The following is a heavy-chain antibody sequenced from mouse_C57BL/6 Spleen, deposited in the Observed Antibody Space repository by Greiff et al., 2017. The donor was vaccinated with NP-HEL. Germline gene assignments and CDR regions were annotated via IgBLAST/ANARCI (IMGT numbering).Heavy chain of an antibody. CDR3: ARPISDYYAMDY. J-gene: IGHJ4*01. CDR2: ISSGSSTI. V-gene: IGHV5-17*01. CDR1: GFTFSDYG. Sequence: EVQVVESGGGLVKPGGSLKLSCAASGFTFSDYGMHWVRQAPEKGLEWVAYISSGSSTIYYADTVKGRLTFSKDNAKNTLFLQMTSRRSEDTAMYYCARPISDYYAMDYWGQGTSVTVSS.